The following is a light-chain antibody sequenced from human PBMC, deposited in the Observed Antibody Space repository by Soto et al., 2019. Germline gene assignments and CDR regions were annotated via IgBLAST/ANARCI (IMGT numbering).Light chain of an antibody. CDR1: QSVSSN. CDR3: QHYNNWPWGT. J-gene: IGKJ4*02. Sequence: EIVMTQSPVTLSVSPGERATLSCRASQSVSSNLAWYQQKPGQAPRLLIYGASTRATGVPARFSGSGSGAEFTLTITSLQSEDFAVYYCQHYNNWPWGTF. CDR2: GAS. V-gene: IGKV3-15*01.